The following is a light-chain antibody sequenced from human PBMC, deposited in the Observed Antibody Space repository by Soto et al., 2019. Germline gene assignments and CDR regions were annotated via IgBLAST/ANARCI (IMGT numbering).Light chain of an antibody. Sequence: QSALTQPRSVSASPGQSVAISCTKTSSDFGGSEFVSWYQQQPGKAPKLIIYDATQRPSGVPDRFSGSKSGDTASLTISGLQAEDEADYYCCSYTYTYSVFGGGTKLTDL. CDR2: DAT. CDR1: SSDFGGSEF. CDR3: CSYTYTYSV. V-gene: IGLV2-11*01. J-gene: IGLJ3*02.